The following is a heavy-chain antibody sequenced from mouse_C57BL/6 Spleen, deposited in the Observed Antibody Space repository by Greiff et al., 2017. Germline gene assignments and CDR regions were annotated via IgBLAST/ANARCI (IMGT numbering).Heavy chain of an antibody. CDR2: ISSGGSYT. CDR3: AGHEETTVWDY. Sequence: EVMLVESGGDLVKPGGSLKLSCAASGFTFSSYGMSWVRQTPDKRLEWVATISSGGSYTYYPDSVKGRFTISRDNAKNTLYLQMSSLKSEDTAMYYSAGHEETTVWDYWGQGTTLTVSS. V-gene: IGHV5-6*01. D-gene: IGHD1-1*01. CDR1: GFTFSSYG. J-gene: IGHJ2*01.